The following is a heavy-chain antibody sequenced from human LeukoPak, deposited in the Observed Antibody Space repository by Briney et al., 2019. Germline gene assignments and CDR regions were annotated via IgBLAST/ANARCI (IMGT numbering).Heavy chain of an antibody. J-gene: IGHJ4*02. Sequence: PSETLSLTCTVSGYSISSGYYWGWIRQPPGKGLEWIGSIYHSGSTYYNPSLKSRVTISVDTSKNQFSLKLSSVTAADTAVYYCARGSAPRDYVWGSYRYISYFDYWGQGTLVTVSS. CDR2: IYHSGST. D-gene: IGHD3-16*02. CDR1: GYSISSGYY. CDR3: ARGSAPRDYVWGSYRYISYFDY. V-gene: IGHV4-38-2*02.